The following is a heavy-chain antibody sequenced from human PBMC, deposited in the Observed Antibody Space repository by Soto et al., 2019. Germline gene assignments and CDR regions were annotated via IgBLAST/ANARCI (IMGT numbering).Heavy chain of an antibody. CDR3: AREGASGSHIGY. V-gene: IGHV1-69*01. CDR2: IIPIFGTA. CDR1: GGTFSSSA. J-gene: IGHJ4*02. Sequence: QVQLVQSGAEVKKPGSSAKVSCKASGGTFSSSAISWVRQAPGQGLEWMGGIIPIFGTANYAQKFQGRVTITADESTSTAYMELSSLRSEDTAVYYCAREGASGSHIGYWGQGTLVTVYS. D-gene: IGHD3-22*01.